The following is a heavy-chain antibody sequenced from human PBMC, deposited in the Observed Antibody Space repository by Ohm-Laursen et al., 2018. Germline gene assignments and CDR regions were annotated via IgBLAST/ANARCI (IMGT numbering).Heavy chain of an antibody. V-gene: IGHV1-8*01. J-gene: IGHJ6*02. Sequence: ASVKVSCKASGYTFTSYDITWVRQAPGQGLEWVGWMSPNSDNAGYAQNFRGRVTMTRDTSITTAYMELSGLKSDDAAVYYCARASRGLRFPYYHYGLDVWGQGTTVNVSS. CDR1: GYTFTSYD. CDR2: MSPNSDNA. D-gene: IGHD2-21*02. CDR3: ARASRGLRFPYYHYGLDV.